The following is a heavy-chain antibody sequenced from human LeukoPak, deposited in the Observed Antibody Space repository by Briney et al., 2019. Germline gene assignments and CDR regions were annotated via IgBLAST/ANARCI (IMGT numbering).Heavy chain of an antibody. J-gene: IGHJ4*02. CDR1: GGSISSSSYY. D-gene: IGHD4-17*01. V-gene: IGHV4-39*01. CDR3: ARLRSYGDYVRDY. Sequence: SDTLSLTCTVSGGSISSSSYYWGWIRQPPGKGLDWLRRIYYSGSTYYNPSLKSRVTISVDTSTNQFSLKLSSVTAADTAVYYCARLRSYGDYVRDYWGQGTLVTVSS. CDR2: IYYSGST.